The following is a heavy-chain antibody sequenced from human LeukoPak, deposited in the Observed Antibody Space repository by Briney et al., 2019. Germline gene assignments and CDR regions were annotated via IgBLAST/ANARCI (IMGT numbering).Heavy chain of an antibody. Sequence: GSSVKVSCKASGGTFSSYAISWVRQAPGQGLEWMGRIIPILGIANYAQKFQGRVTITADKSTSTAYMELSSLRSDDTAVYYCAREGAAAEDVNWFDPWGQGTLVTVSS. V-gene: IGHV1-69*04. CDR3: AREGAAAEDVNWFDP. D-gene: IGHD6-25*01. CDR2: IIPILGIA. CDR1: GGTFSSYA. J-gene: IGHJ5*02.